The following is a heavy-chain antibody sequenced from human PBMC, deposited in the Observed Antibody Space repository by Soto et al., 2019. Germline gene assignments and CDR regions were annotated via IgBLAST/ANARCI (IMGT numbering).Heavy chain of an antibody. V-gene: IGHV4-39*01. Sequence: PSETLSLTCTVSGGSISSSSYYWVWIRQPPGKGLEWIGSIYYSGSTYYNPSLKSRVTISVDTSKNQSSLKLSSVTAADTAVYYCARQVTSSSGYYYGMDVWGQGTTVTVSS. CDR3: ARQVTSSSGYYYGMDV. J-gene: IGHJ6*02. D-gene: IGHD6-6*01. CDR2: IYYSGST. CDR1: GGSISSSSYY.